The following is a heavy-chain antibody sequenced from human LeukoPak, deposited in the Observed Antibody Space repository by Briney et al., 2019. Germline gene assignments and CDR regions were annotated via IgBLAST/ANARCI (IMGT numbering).Heavy chain of an antibody. CDR2: IYYSGST. J-gene: IGHJ4*02. CDR3: ARDRESSGWYEGLDY. V-gene: IGHV4-59*01. Sequence: SETLSLTCTVSGGSISSYYWSWIRQPPGKGLEWIGYIYYSGSTNYNPSLKSRVTISVDTSKNQFSLKLSSVTAADTAVYYCARDRESSGWYEGLDYWGQGTLVTVSS. D-gene: IGHD6-19*01. CDR1: GGSISSYY.